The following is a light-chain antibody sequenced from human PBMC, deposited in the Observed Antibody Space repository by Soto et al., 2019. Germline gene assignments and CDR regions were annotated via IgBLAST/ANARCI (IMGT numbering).Light chain of an antibody. V-gene: IGKV3-11*01. Sequence: EIALTQSQATLSLSPGERATLSCRARQSVSSYLAWYQQKPGQAPRLLICDASNRATGIPARFSGSGSGTGFTLTISSLEPEDFAVYYCQQRSNWPPITFGQGTRLEI. CDR1: QSVSSY. CDR2: DAS. CDR3: QQRSNWPPIT. J-gene: IGKJ5*01.